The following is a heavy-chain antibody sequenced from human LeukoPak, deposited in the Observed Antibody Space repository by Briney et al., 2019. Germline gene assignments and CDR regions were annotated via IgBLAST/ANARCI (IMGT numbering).Heavy chain of an antibody. CDR1: GYTFTSYG. D-gene: IGHD3-22*01. Sequence: ASVKVSFKASGYTFTSYGISWVRQAPGQGLEWMGWISAYNGNTNYAQKLQGRVTMTTDTSTSTAYMELRSLRSDDTAVYYCARDPYYYDSSGFDYWGQGTLVTVSS. CDR2: ISAYNGNT. CDR3: ARDPYYYDSSGFDY. V-gene: IGHV1-18*01. J-gene: IGHJ4*02.